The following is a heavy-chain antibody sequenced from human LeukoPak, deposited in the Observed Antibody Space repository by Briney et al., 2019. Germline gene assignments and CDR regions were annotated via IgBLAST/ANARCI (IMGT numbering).Heavy chain of an antibody. J-gene: IGHJ5*02. CDR3: ARKAPKEGWFDP. Sequence: SETLSLSCTVSGASNNSYYWSWIRQPPGKGLEWIGYTHPSGNTNYRPSLKSRVTISMDTSTNQFSLKLKSVTVADTAVYYCARKAPKEGWFDPWGEGTLVTVSS. CDR1: GASNNSYY. V-gene: IGHV4-4*09. CDR2: THPSGNT.